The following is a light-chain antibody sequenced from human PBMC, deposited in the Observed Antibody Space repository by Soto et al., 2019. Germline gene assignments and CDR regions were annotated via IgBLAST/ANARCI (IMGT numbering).Light chain of an antibody. CDR3: VSYNTDYNLV. V-gene: IGLV2-14*01. CDR1: NSDIGASNF. Sequence: QSVLAQPPSLSGSPGQSSTCSCTGTNSDIGASNFVSWYQHLPARAPKVIIFEATNRPSGVSDRFSGSKAGITASMTISGLQAAYEAEYFCVSYNTDYNLVFGTGTKVTVL. J-gene: IGLJ1*01. CDR2: EAT.